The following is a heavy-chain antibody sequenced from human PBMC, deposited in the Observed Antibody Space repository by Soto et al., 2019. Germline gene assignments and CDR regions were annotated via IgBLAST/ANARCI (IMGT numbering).Heavy chain of an antibody. D-gene: IGHD4-4*01. CDR3: ARERSLQNFDY. CDR1: GFTFSSYT. Sequence: GGSLRLCCAASGFTFSSYTMNWVRQAPGKGPEWVSSISSSSSYIYYADSVKGRFTISRDNAKNSLYLQMNSLRAEDTAVYYCARERSLQNFDYWGQGTLVTVSS. J-gene: IGHJ4*02. CDR2: ISSSSSYI. V-gene: IGHV3-21*01.